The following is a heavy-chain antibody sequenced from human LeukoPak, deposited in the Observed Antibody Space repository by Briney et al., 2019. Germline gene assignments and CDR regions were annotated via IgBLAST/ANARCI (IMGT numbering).Heavy chain of an antibody. CDR2: IYYSGTT. D-gene: IGHD2-2*03. J-gene: IGHJ4*02. Sequence: SETLSLTCTVSGGSISSYYWSWIRQPPGGGRECIGYIYYSGTTNYNPSLESRVTMSVDAAKNQFSLKLTSLMVADTAVYYCAKGGRNWIDYWGQGTLVAVSS. CDR3: AKGGRNWIDY. V-gene: IGHV4-59*01. CDR1: GGSISSYY.